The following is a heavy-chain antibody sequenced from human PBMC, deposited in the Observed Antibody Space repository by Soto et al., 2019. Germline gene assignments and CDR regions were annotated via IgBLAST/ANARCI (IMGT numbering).Heavy chain of an antibody. CDR1: GFVFGDYA. V-gene: IGHV3-49*04. CDR2: IRSETFGGTA. Sequence: PGGSLRLSCITSGFVFGDYAMIWVRQAPGKGLEWVAFIRSETFGGTADYAASVKGRFTVSGDDSKRITYLQMSSLKSEDTAVYFCTRGGIDVVVPAAQGFFYYGMDVWGQGTTVTVSS. D-gene: IGHD2-2*01. J-gene: IGHJ6*02. CDR3: TRGGIDVVVPAAQGFFYYGMDV.